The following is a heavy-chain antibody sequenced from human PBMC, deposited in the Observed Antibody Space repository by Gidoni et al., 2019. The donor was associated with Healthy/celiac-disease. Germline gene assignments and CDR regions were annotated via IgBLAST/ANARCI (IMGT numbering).Heavy chain of an antibody. Sequence: QLQLQESGPGLVKPSETLSLTCTVSGGSISSSSYYWGWIRQPPGKGLEWIGSIYYSGSTYYNPSLKSRVTISVDTSKNQFSLKLSSVTAADTAVYYCARRPNGAFVVVVAATNWYFDLWGRGTLVTVSS. CDR3: ARRPNGAFVVVVAATNWYFDL. V-gene: IGHV4-39*01. CDR1: GGSISSSSYY. CDR2: IYYSGST. J-gene: IGHJ2*01. D-gene: IGHD2-15*01.